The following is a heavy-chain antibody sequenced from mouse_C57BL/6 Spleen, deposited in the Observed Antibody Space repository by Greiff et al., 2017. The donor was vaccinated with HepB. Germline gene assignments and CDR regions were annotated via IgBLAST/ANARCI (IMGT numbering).Heavy chain of an antibody. CDR2: IDPEDGET. V-gene: IGHV14-2*01. J-gene: IGHJ3*01. D-gene: IGHD1-1*01. Sequence: VQLKESGAELVKPGASVKLSCTASGFNIKDYYMHWVKQRTEQGLEWIGRIDPEDGETKYDPKFQGKATITADTSSNTAYLQLSSLTSEDTAVYYCASPRYGSSREGFAYWGQGTLVTVSA. CDR1: GFNIKDYY. CDR3: ASPRYGSSREGFAY.